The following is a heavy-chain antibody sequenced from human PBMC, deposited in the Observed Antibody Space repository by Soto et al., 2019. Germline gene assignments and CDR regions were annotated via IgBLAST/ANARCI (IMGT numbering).Heavy chain of an antibody. CDR2: ISPGSRYP. J-gene: IGHJ4*02. D-gene: IGHD6-19*01. V-gene: IGHV3-11*05. CDR3: ARDASGPFDY. CDR1: GFTFGDSY. Sequence: LRLSCAGSGFTFGDSYMSWIRQAPGKGLEWLSYISPGSRYPAYADSVKGRFTISRDNAKRSLYLQMMSLTAEDTAVYFCARDASGPFDYWGQGTLVTVS.